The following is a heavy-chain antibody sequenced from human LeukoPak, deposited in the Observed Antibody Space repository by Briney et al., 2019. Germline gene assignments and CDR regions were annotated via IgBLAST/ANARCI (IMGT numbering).Heavy chain of an antibody. CDR2: IAYDGSDK. CDR1: GFTFSSYA. CDR3: ARVNWNDYPHYYYGMDV. Sequence: GGSLRLSCAASGFTFSSYAMHWVRQAPGKGLEWVAGIAYDGSDKVYTDSVKGRFTISRDNSKNTLYLQMNSLRAEDTAVYYCARVNWNDYPHYYYGMDVWGQGTTVTVSS. V-gene: IGHV3-30*14. D-gene: IGHD1-1*01. J-gene: IGHJ6*02.